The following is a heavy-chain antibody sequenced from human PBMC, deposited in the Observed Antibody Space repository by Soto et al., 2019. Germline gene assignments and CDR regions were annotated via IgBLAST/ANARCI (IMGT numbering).Heavy chain of an antibody. V-gene: IGHV4-31*03. CDR1: GGSISSGGYY. J-gene: IGHJ6*02. D-gene: IGHD3-3*01. Sequence: QVQLQESGPGLVKPSQTLSLTCTVSGGSISSGGYYWSWIRQHPGKGLEWIGYIYYSGSTYYNPSLKSRVTISVDTSKNQFSLKLSSVTAADTAVYYCARDYPQVFGVVAYGMDVWGQGTTVTVSS. CDR2: IYYSGST. CDR3: ARDYPQVFGVVAYGMDV.